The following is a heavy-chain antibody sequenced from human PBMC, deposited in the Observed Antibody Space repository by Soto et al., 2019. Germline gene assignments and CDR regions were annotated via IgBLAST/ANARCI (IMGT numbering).Heavy chain of an antibody. D-gene: IGHD4-17*01. CDR1: GFTFSSYG. V-gene: IGHV3-30*18. CDR2: ISYHGNDK. CDR3: AKDLLHKTVTTCGS. J-gene: IGHJ5*02. Sequence: QVQLVESGGGVVQPGRSLRLSCAASGFTFSSYGMHWVRQAQGKGLEWVAVISYHGNDKYYADSVKGRFTISRDNFKSTLYLQMSSLRAEDTAIYFCAKDLLHKTVTTCGSWGQGTLVTVSS.